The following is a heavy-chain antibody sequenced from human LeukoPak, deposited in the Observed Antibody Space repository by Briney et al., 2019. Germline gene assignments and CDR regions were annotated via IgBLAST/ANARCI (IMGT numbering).Heavy chain of an antibody. CDR2: IYYSGST. J-gene: IGHJ6*03. V-gene: IGHV4-39*07. D-gene: IGHD2-2*01. Sequence: SETLSLTCTVSGGSISSSSYYWGWIRQPPGKGLEWIGSIYYSGSTYYNPSLKSRVTISVDTSKNQFSLKLSSVTAADTAVYYCARGGYCSSTSCYWDHYYMDVWGKGTTVTVSS. CDR3: ARGGYCSSTSCYWDHYYMDV. CDR1: GGSISSSSYY.